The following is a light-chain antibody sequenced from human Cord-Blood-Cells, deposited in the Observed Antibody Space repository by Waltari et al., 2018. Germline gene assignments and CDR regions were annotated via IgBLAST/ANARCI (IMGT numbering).Light chain of an antibody. V-gene: IGKV1-33*01. CDR3: QQYDNLPLT. Sequence: DIQMTQSPSSLSASVGDRVTITCQASQDISNYLNWYQQKPGKAPKLLIYDASHLETGVPSRFSGSGAGTDFTVTISSLQPEDIATYYCQQYDNLPLTFGGGTKVEIK. CDR1: QDISNY. CDR2: DAS. J-gene: IGKJ4*01.